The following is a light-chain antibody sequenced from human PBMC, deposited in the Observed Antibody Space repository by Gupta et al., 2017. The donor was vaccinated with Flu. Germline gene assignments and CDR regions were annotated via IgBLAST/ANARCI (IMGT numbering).Light chain of an antibody. Sequence: PSFLSPSIGDRVPITSRSSQIIRTCLAWYQHKPVKNPKLLISRTSYLESGVPSRFSGGGSGTDFTLTISSLQADDFATYYCQQYNSYWYSFGQGTKLEIK. J-gene: IGKJ2*03. CDR1: QIIRTC. CDR3: QQYNSYWYS. CDR2: RTS. V-gene: IGKV1-5*03.